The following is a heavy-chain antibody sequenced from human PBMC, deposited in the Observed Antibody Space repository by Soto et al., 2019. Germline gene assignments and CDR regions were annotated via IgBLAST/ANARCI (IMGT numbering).Heavy chain of an antibody. J-gene: IGHJ6*04. Sequence: VASVKVSFKASGYSFSSNGISWVRQAPGQGLEWMGWISTDNGNINYAQKLQGRVTISTDASTNTVHMELRSLRSDDTAVFYCARDIVNYGLDVWGKGTTVTVSS. D-gene: IGHD1-26*01. CDR3: ARDIVNYGLDV. V-gene: IGHV1-18*01. CDR2: ISTDNGNI. CDR1: GYSFSSNG.